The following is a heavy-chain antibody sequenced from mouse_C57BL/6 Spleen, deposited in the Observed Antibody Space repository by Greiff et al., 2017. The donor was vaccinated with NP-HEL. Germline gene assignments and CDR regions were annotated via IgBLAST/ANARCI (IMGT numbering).Heavy chain of an antibody. CDR1: GYTFTSYW. D-gene: IGHD1-1*01. CDR2: IHPNSGST. J-gene: IGHJ3*01. V-gene: IGHV1-64*01. Sequence: VQLQQSGAELVKPGASVKLSCKASGYTFTSYWMHWVKQRPGQGLEWIGMIHPNSGSTNYNEKFKSKATLTVDKSSSTAYMQLSSLTSEDSAVYYCARSITTVVATPFAYWGQGTLVTVSA. CDR3: ARSITTVVATPFAY.